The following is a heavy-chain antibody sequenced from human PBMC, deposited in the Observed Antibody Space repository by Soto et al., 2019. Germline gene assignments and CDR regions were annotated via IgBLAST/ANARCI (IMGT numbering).Heavy chain of an antibody. Sequence: QVQLVESGGGVVQPGRSLRLSCAASGFTFSSYAMHWVRQAPGKGLEWVAVISYDGSNKYYADSVKGRFTISRDNSKNTLYLQMNSLRAEDTAVYYCAKPRGQQLVLGYYYYGMDVWGQGITVTVSS. CDR2: ISYDGSNK. J-gene: IGHJ6*02. V-gene: IGHV3-30-3*02. CDR1: GFTFSSYA. CDR3: AKPRGQQLVLGYYYYGMDV. D-gene: IGHD6-13*01.